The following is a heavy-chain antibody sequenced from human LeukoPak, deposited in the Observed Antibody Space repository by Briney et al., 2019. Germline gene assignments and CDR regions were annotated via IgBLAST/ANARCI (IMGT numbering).Heavy chain of an antibody. J-gene: IGHJ4*02. D-gene: IGHD1-7*01. CDR1: GGSLSSNSHY. CDR3: TRGTGTTEGDY. CDR2: IYTSGST. V-gene: IGHV4-61*02. Sequence: YPSETLSLTCTVSGGSLSSNSHYWSWIRQPAGKGLEWIGRIYTSGSTNYSPSLKSRITMSIDTSRNQFSLKLSSVTAADTAVYYCTRGTGTTEGDYWGQGTLVTVSS.